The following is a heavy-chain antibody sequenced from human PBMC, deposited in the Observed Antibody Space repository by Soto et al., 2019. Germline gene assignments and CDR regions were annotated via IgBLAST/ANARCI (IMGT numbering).Heavy chain of an antibody. CDR2: IYPGDSDT. CDR1: GYTVTNYL. Sequence: GESLKISCKGSGYTVTNYLIGWVRQMPGKGPEWMGIIYPGDSDTKYNPSFQGQVTISADKSITTTYLQWSSLKASDTAIYYCAASIFYYGMDVWGQGTTVTVSS. V-gene: IGHV5-51*01. CDR3: AASIFYYGMDV. J-gene: IGHJ6*02.